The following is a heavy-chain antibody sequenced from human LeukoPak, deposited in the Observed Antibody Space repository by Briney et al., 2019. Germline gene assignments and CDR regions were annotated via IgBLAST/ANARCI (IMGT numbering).Heavy chain of an antibody. V-gene: IGHV1-2*02. Sequence: GASVKVSCKASGYTFTGYYMHWVRQVPGQGLEWMGWINSNSGDTNYAQKFQGRVTMTRDTSISTAYMELSRLRSDDTAVYYCARSNGDYFPLDYWGQGTLVTVSS. CDR1: GYTFTGYY. J-gene: IGHJ4*02. D-gene: IGHD4-17*01. CDR3: ARSNGDYFPLDY. CDR2: INSNSGDT.